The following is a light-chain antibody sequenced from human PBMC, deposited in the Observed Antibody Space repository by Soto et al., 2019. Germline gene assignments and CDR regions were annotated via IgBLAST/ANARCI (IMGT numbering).Light chain of an antibody. Sequence: ESVLTQSPGTLSLSPGEKATLSCRASQSVSSSYLDWYQQKPGQAPRLLIYGASSRATGIPDRFSGSGSGTDFTLTVSRLEPEDFAVYYCKQFGSSSWTFGQGTKVESK. J-gene: IGKJ1*01. CDR2: GAS. CDR3: KQFGSSSWT. V-gene: IGKV3-20*01. CDR1: QSVSSSY.